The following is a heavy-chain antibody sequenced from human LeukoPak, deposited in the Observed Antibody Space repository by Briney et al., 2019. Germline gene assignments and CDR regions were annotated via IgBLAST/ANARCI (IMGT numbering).Heavy chain of an antibody. CDR2: IYYSGST. V-gene: IGHV4-30-4*01. D-gene: IGHD1-14*01. CDR1: GGSINSGDYY. Sequence: SETLSHICTVSGGSINSGDYYWSWIRQPPGKGLEWIGYIYYSGSTCYNPSLKSRVTISVDTSKNQFSLKLSSVTAADTAVYYCARARPPGHAFDIWGQGTVVTVSS. J-gene: IGHJ3*02. CDR3: ARARPPGHAFDI.